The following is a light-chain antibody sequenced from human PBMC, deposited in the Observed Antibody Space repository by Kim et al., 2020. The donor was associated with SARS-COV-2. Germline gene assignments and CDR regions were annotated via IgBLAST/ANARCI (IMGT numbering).Light chain of an antibody. V-gene: IGKV3-20*01. CDR3: QQFGSSIT. J-gene: IGKJ5*01. CDR2: SAS. Sequence: PGESATLSCRASQSVSSTSLAWYQQKPGQAPRLLLYSASSRATGIPDRFSGSGSGTDFTLTISRLEPEDFAVYYCQQFGSSITFGQGTRLEIK. CDR1: QSVSSTS.